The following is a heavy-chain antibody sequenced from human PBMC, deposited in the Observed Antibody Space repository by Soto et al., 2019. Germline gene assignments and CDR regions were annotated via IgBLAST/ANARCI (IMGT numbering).Heavy chain of an antibody. D-gene: IGHD1-26*01. J-gene: IGHJ3*01. CDR2: IKVDGSYT. Sequence: VQLVESGGGLVQPGGSLRLSCAASGFTFSDYWMHWVRQAPGKRPVWVSRIKVDGSYTNYADSVKGRFTILRDNAKNTLYLQVNRLRAEDTAVYDCARLGSSNAFDVWGQGTRVTVSS. V-gene: IGHV3-74*01. CDR1: GFTFSDYW. CDR3: ARLGSSNAFDV.